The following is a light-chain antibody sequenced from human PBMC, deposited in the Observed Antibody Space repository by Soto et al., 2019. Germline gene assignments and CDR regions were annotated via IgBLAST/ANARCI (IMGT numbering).Light chain of an antibody. J-gene: IGLJ1*01. CDR3: CSFGGSGYV. CDR2: EVT. Sequence: QSALTQPASVSGSPGQSITISCSGTTSDVGIVSWYQHHPGKAPKLMIHEVTKRPSGVSDRFSGSKSGNSASLTISGLQAEDEADYFCCSFGGSGYVLGTGTKVTVL. V-gene: IGLV2-23*02. CDR1: TSDVGI.